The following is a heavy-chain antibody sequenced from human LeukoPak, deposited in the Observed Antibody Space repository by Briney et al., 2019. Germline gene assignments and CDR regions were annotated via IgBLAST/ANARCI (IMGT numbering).Heavy chain of an antibody. Sequence: GGSLRLSCAASGFTVSSNYMSWVRQAPGKGLEWVSVIYSGGSTYYADSVKGRFTISRDNSKNTLYLQMKSLRAEDTAVYYCASSGYSYGRYFDYWGQGTLVTVSS. V-gene: IGHV3-53*01. D-gene: IGHD5-18*01. J-gene: IGHJ4*02. CDR1: GFTVSSNY. CDR3: ASSGYSYGRYFDY. CDR2: IYSGGST.